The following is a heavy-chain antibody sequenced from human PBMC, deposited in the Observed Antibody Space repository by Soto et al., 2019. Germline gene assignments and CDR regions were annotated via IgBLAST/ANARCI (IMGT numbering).Heavy chain of an antibody. V-gene: IGHV4-31*03. D-gene: IGHD3-3*01. CDR2: IYYSGST. J-gene: IGHJ4*02. CDR3: ARTTYYDFWSGYLGFDY. CDR1: GGSISSGGYY. Sequence: PSETLSLTCTVSGGSISSGGYYWSWIRQHPGKGLEWIGHIYYSGSTYYNPSLKSRVTISVDTSKNQFSLKLSSVTAADTAVYYCARTTYYDFWSGYLGFDYWGQGTLVTVSS.